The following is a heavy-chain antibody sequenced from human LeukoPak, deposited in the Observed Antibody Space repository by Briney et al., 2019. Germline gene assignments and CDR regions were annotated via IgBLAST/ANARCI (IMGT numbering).Heavy chain of an antibody. CDR1: GGSISSYY. CDR3: ARGIALGYWFDP. Sequence: PSETLSLTCTVSGGSISSYYWSWIRQPPGKGLEWIGYIYHSGSTYYNPSLKSRVTISVDRSKNQFSLKLSSVTAADTAVCYCARGIALGYWFDPWGQGTLVTVSS. D-gene: IGHD7-27*01. J-gene: IGHJ5*02. CDR2: IYHSGST. V-gene: IGHV4-59*12.